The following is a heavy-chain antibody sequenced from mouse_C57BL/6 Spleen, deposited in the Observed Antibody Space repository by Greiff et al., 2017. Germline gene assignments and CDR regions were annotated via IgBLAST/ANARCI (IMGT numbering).Heavy chain of an antibody. D-gene: IGHD2-1*01. V-gene: IGHV5-17*01. CDR1: GFTFSDYG. CDR3: AGGNYEAFDY. CDR2: ISSGSSTI. Sequence: EVKLVESGGGLVKPGGSLKLSCAASGFTFSDYGMHWVRQAPEKGLEWVAYISSGSSTIYYADTVKGRFTISRDNAKNTLFLQMTSLRSEDTAMYYCAGGNYEAFDYWGQGTTLTVSS. J-gene: IGHJ2*01.